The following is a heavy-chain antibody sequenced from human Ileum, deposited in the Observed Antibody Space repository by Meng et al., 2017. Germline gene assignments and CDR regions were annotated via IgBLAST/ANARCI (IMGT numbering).Heavy chain of an antibody. CDR3: AREPPAAAGTGADY. V-gene: IGHV4-31*03. CDR1: GGSISSGGYY. D-gene: IGHD6-13*01. Sequence: QVQLQESGPGLVKPSPTLSLTFTVSGGSISSGGYYWSWSRQPPGKGREWIGYIYYSGTTYYNPSLKSRVTISVDTSKNQFSLKLSSVTAADTAVYYGAREPPAAAGTGADYWGQGTLVTVSS. CDR2: IYYSGTT. J-gene: IGHJ4*02.